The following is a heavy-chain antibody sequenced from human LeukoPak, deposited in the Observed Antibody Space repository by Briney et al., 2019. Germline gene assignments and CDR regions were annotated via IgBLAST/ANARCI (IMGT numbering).Heavy chain of an antibody. J-gene: IGHJ4*02. CDR3: ARVDTAMVTDY. CDR1: GYTFTGYY. V-gene: IGHV1-2*02. Sequence: ASVKVSCKASGYTFTGYYMHWVRQAPGQGLEWMGWINPNSGGTNHAQKFQGRVTMTRDTSISTAYMELSRLRSDDTAVYYCARVDTAMVTDYWGQGTLVTVS. CDR2: INPNSGGT. D-gene: IGHD5-18*01.